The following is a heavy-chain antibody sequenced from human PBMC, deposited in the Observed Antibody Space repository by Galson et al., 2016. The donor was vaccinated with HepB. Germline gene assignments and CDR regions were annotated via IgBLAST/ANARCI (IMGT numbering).Heavy chain of an antibody. CDR2: ISSASSTI. CDR3: AREKTATIDY. Sequence: SLRLSCAASGFTFSSYSMNWVRRAPGKGLEWVSYISSASSTIYYADTVKGRFTISRDNAKNSLYLQMNRLRDEDTAVYYCAREKTATIDYWGQGTLVTVSS. J-gene: IGHJ4*02. D-gene: IGHD5-18*01. CDR1: GFTFSSYS. V-gene: IGHV3-48*02.